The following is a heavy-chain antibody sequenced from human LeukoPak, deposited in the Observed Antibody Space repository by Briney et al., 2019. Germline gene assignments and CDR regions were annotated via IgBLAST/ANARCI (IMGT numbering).Heavy chain of an antibody. CDR1: GFTFSSYA. Sequence: PGGSLRLSCAASGFTFSSYAMSWVRQAPGKGLEWVSAISGSGGSTYYADSVKGRFTISRDNSKNTLYLQMNSLRAEDTAVYCCAKDRRGWSNHFDYWGQGTLVTVSS. CDR3: AKDRRGWSNHFDY. J-gene: IGHJ4*02. V-gene: IGHV3-23*01. CDR2: ISGSGGST. D-gene: IGHD1-14*01.